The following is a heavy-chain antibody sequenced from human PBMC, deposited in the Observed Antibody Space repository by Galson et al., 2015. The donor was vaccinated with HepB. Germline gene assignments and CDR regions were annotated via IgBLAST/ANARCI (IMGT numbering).Heavy chain of an antibody. CDR2: ISSSGSTI. D-gene: IGHD6-13*01. J-gene: IGHJ4*02. CDR3: ARAAAAGYFDY. V-gene: IGHV3-48*03. Sequence: SLRLSCAASGFTFSSYGMNWVRQAPGKGLEWVSYISSSGSTIYYADSVKGRFTISRDNAKNSLYLQMNSLRAEDTAVYYCARAAAAGYFDYWGQGTLVTVSS. CDR1: GFTFSSYG.